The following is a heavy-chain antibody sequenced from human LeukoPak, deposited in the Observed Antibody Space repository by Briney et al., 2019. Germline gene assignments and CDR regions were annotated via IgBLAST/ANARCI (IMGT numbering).Heavy chain of an antibody. D-gene: IGHD2-8*01. CDR3: ARHFPWVYAIANWFDP. CDR2: IYHSGST. V-gene: IGHV4-39*01. CDR1: GGSISSSGYY. J-gene: IGHJ5*02. Sequence: KPSETLSLTCTVSGGSISSSGYYWGWIRQPPGKGLEWIGSIYHSGSTYYNPSLKSRVTISVDTSKNQFSLKLSSVTAADTAVYYCARHFPWVYAIANWFDPWGQGTLVTVSS.